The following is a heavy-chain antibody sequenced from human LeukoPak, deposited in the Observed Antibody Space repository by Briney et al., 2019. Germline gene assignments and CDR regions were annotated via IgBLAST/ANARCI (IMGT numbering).Heavy chain of an antibody. J-gene: IGHJ4*02. V-gene: IGHV4-30-4*08. CDR2: IYYSGST. CDR1: GGSISSGDYY. Sequence: SQTLSLTCTVSGGSISSGDYYWSWIRQPPGKGLEWIGYIYYSGSTYYNPSLKSRVTISVDTSKNQFSLKLSSVTAADTAVYYCARAPYYYGSGSYYRINFDYWGQGTLVTVSS. D-gene: IGHD3-10*01. CDR3: ARAPYYYGSGSYYRINFDY.